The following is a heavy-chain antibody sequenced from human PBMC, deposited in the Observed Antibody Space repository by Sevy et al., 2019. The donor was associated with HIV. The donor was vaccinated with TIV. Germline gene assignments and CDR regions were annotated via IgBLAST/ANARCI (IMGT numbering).Heavy chain of an antibody. CDR2: IKSKADGGTP. Sequence: GGCLRLSCGASGFIFSNAWMSWVRQAPGKGLEWVGRIKSKADGGTPDYAAPVKGTFTISRDDSINTLYLQMNSLRTDDTAVYYCGYSPYGYYYDYWGQGTLVTVSS. D-gene: IGHD2-15*01. CDR3: GYSPYGYYYDY. J-gene: IGHJ4*02. CDR1: GFIFSNAW. V-gene: IGHV3-15*01.